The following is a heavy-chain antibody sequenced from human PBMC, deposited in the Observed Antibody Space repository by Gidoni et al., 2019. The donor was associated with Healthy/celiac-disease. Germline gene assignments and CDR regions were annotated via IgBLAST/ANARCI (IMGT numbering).Heavy chain of an antibody. D-gene: IGHD3-3*01. V-gene: IGHV1-69*01. CDR3: ARVYDFWSGYYESYYYYGMDV. Sequence: QVQLVQSGAAVKKHGSSVKVSCKASGGTFSSYAISWVRQAPGQGLEWMGGIIPIFGTANYAQKFQGRVTITADESTSTAYMELSSLRSEDTAVYYCARVYDFWSGYYESYYYYGMDVWGQGTTVTVSS. CDR1: GGTFSSYA. CDR2: IIPIFGTA. J-gene: IGHJ6*02.